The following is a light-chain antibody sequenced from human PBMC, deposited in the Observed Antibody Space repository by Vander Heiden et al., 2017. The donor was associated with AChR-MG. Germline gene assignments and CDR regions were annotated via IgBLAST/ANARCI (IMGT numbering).Light chain of an antibody. Sequence: EIVLTQSPGTLSLSPGERATLSCRASQSVSSSYLAWYQQKPGQAPRLLIYGASSRATGIPDRFSGSGSGTDFTLTISRLEPEDFAVYYCQQYGSSPVTFGAGTKVEIK. CDR2: GAS. CDR3: QQYGSSPVT. V-gene: IGKV3-20*01. CDR1: QSVSSSY. J-gene: IGKJ4*01.